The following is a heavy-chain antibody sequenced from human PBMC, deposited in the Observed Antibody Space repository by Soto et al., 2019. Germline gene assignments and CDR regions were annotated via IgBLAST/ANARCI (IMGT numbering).Heavy chain of an antibody. CDR1: GASISSGGYY. J-gene: IGHJ5*02. CDR3: ARDRGGLGNWFDP. V-gene: IGHV4-31*03. Sequence: QVQLQESGPGLVKPSQTLSLTCTVSGASISSGGYYWTWIRQPPGKGLEWIGYVYYSRSTYSSPSLQSRVTISMDASKNQFFLSLTSVTAADTAVYYCARDRGGLGNWFDPWGQGTLVTVSS. CDR2: VYYSRST. D-gene: IGHD2-15*01.